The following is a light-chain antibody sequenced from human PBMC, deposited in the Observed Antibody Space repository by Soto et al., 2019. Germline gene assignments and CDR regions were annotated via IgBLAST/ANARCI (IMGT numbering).Light chain of an antibody. CDR2: KAS. CDR1: QSISSW. Sequence: DIQMTQSPSTLSASVGDRVTITFRASQSISSWLAWYQQKPGRAPELLIYKASSLQSGVPSRFSGSGSGTEFTLTISSLQPDDFATYYCQQYFSYSSFTFGPGTRVDIK. V-gene: IGKV1-5*03. J-gene: IGKJ3*01. CDR3: QQYFSYSSFT.